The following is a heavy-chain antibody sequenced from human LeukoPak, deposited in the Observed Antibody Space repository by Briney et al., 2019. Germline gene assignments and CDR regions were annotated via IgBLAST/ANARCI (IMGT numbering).Heavy chain of an antibody. CDR1: GGSISSYY. CDR2: IYYGGST. J-gene: IGHJ3*02. Sequence: SETLSLTCTVSGGSISSYYWSWIRQPPGKGLEWIGYIYYGGSTNYNPSLKSRVTISVDTSKNQFSLKLSSVTAADTAVYYCAREPSPIAPGIHAFDIWGQGTMVTVSS. CDR3: AREPSPIAPGIHAFDI. D-gene: IGHD3-10*01. V-gene: IGHV4-59*01.